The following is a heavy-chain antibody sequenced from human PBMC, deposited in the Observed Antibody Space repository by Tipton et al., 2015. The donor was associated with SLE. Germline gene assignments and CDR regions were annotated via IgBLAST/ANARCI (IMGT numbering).Heavy chain of an antibody. CDR3: ARGAGARGDYYSMDV. V-gene: IGHV1-8*01. D-gene: IGHD3-10*01. Sequence: QLVQSGPEVKKPGASVKVSCKASGYTFTSYDINWVRQATGQGLEWMGWMNPNSGNTGYAQKLQGRVTMTTDTSTSTAYMELRSLRSDDTAVYYCARGAGARGDYYSMDVWGKGTTVTVSS. CDR2: MNPNSGNT. J-gene: IGHJ6*03. CDR1: GYTFTSYD.